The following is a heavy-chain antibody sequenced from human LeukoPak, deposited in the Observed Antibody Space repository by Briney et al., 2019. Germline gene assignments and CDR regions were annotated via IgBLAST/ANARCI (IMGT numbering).Heavy chain of an antibody. V-gene: IGHV4-34*01. D-gene: IGHD3-16*02. CDR3: ARESTGVTDYIWGSYRYTRNLYFDY. Sequence: SETLSLTCAVYGGSFSGYYWSWIRQPPGKGLEWIGEINHSGSTNYNPSLKSRVTISVDTSKNQFSLKLSSVTAADTAVYYCARESTGVTDYIWGSYRYTRNLYFDYWGQGTLVTVSS. CDR2: INHSGST. J-gene: IGHJ4*02. CDR1: GGSFSGYY.